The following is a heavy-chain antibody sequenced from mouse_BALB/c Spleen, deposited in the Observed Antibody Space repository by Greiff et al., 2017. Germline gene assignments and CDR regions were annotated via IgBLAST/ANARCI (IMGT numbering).Heavy chain of an antibody. V-gene: IGHV1S137*01. CDR2: ISTYYGDA. CDR3: ARGDGNYDAMDY. J-gene: IGHJ4*01. CDR1: GYTFTDYA. D-gene: IGHD2-1*01. Sequence: QVQLKQSGAELVRPGVSVKISCKGSGYTFTDYAMHWVKQSHAKSLEWIGVISTYYGDASYNQKFKGKATMTVDKSSSTAYMELARLTSEDSAIYYCARGDGNYDAMDYWGQGTSVTVSS.